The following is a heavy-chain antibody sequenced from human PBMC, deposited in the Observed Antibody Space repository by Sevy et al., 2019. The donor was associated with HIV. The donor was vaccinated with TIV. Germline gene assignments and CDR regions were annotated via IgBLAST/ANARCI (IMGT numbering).Heavy chain of an antibody. D-gene: IGHD3-3*01. V-gene: IGHV3-23*01. CDR2: ISGSGGST. J-gene: IGHJ5*02. CDR1: GFTFSSYA. Sequence: GGSLRLSCAASGFTFSSYAMSWVRQAPGKGLEWVSAISGSGGSTYYADSVKGRFTISRDNSKNTLYLQMNSLRAEDTAVYYCAKVRLRITIFGVAQGYWFDPWGQGTLVTVSS. CDR3: AKVRLRITIFGVAQGYWFDP.